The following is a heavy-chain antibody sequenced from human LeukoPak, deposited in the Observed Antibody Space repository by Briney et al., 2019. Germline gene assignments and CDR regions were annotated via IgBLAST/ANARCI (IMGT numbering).Heavy chain of an antibody. J-gene: IGHJ3*02. CDR3: ARPQNNSDAFDI. CDR1: GGSINSSYYY. D-gene: IGHD1/OR15-1a*01. V-gene: IGHV4-39*01. Sequence: SETLSLTCTVSGGSINSSYYYWGWIRQPPGKGLEWIGSIYYSGSTYYNPSLKSRVTISVDTSKNQFSLKLSSVTAADTAVYYCARPQNNSDAFDIWGQGTMVTVSS. CDR2: IYYSGST.